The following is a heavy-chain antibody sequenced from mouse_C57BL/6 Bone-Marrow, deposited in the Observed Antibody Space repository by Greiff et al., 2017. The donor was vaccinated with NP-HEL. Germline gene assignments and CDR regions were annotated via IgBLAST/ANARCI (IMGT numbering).Heavy chain of an antibody. Sequence: VQLVESGAELVRPGTSVKVSCKASGYAFTNYLIEWVKQRPGQGLEWIGVINPGSGGTNYNEKFKGKATLTADKSSSTAYMQLSSLTSEDSAVYFCARLDYYGSSPYWYFDVWGTGTTVTVSS. CDR2: INPGSGGT. J-gene: IGHJ1*03. CDR3: ARLDYYGSSPYWYFDV. CDR1: GYAFTNYL. V-gene: IGHV1-54*01. D-gene: IGHD1-1*01.